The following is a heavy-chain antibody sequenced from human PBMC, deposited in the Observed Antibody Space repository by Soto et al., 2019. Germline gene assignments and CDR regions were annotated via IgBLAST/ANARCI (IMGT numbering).Heavy chain of an antibody. Sequence: QVQLVESGGGVVQPGRSLRLSCAASGFTFSSYGMHWVRQAPGKGLEWVAVIWYDGSNKYYADSVKGRFTISRDNSKNSLYLQMNILRAEATDVYYCASNWVVRGVTRDVWGQGTTVTVSS. J-gene: IGHJ6*02. CDR3: ASNWVVRGVTRDV. D-gene: IGHD3-10*01. CDR1: GFTFSSYG. V-gene: IGHV3-33*01. CDR2: IWYDGSNK.